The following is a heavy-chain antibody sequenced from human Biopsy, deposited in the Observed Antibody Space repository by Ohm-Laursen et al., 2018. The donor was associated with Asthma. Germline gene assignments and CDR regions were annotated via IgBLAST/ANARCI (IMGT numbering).Heavy chain of an antibody. CDR1: GGTFNTYV. CDR3: ARKAGSCISRTCYSLDF. J-gene: IGHJ4*02. CDR2: INPVFGTT. V-gene: IGHV1-69*01. Sequence: SSAKVSCKSLGGTFNTYVIGWVRQAPGQGLEWMGGINPVFGTTTYPQKFQDRVTITADDSTSTVYMELSSLRSEDTAVYYCARKAGSCISRTCYSLDFRGQGTLVTVSS. D-gene: IGHD2-2*01.